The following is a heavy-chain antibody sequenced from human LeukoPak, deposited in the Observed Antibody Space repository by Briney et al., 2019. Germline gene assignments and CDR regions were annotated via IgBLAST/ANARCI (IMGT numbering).Heavy chain of an antibody. Sequence: PGGSLRLSCAASGFTFSNYGMHWVRQAPGKGLEWVALISIDGSQKYYADSVKGRFTISRDNSKSTVYLQMNSLRVEDAAVYYCSKDLTSDFGGDLDPWGQGTLVTVSS. CDR2: ISIDGSQK. CDR1: GFTFSNYG. J-gene: IGHJ5*02. D-gene: IGHD3-10*01. V-gene: IGHV3-30*02. CDR3: SKDLTSDFGGDLDP.